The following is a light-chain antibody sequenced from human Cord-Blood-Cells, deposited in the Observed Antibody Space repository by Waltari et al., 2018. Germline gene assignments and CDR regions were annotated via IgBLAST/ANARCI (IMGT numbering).Light chain of an antibody. CDR3: CSYAGSYTWV. CDR1: SXXVGGXXY. Sequence: QSALTQPRSVSGSXGQSXXISCTGTSXXVGGXXYVSWYQQPPGKAPKLMIYDVSKRPSGVPDRFSGSKSGNTASLTISGLQAEDEADYYCCSYAGSYTWVFGGGTKLTVL. J-gene: IGLJ3*02. CDR2: DVS. V-gene: IGLV2-11*01.